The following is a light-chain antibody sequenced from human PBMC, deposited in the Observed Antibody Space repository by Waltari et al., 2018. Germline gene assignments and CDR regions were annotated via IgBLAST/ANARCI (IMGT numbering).Light chain of an antibody. CDR3: QQYSNWPLT. J-gene: IGKJ4*01. Sequence: EIVMTKYLATLSVSSGERANLSCRASQSGSSNSAWYQQKPGQAPRLLLYGASIRATGIPARFSGSGSGTEFTLTISSLQSEDFAVYYCQQYSNWPLTFGGGTKVEIK. CDR2: GAS. V-gene: IGKV3-15*01. CDR1: QSGSSN.